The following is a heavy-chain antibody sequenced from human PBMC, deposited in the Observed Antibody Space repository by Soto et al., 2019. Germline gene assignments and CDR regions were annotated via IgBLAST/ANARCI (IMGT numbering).Heavy chain of an antibody. CDR2: IIPIFGTA. Sequence: ASVKVSCKASGGTFSSYAISWVRQAPGQGLEWMGGIIPIFGTANYAQKFQGRVTITADESASTAYMELSSLRSEDTAVYYCARGVVVVPAANYYYYGMDVWGQGTTVTVSS. J-gene: IGHJ6*02. CDR1: GGTFSSYA. CDR3: ARGVVVVPAANYYYYGMDV. D-gene: IGHD2-2*01. V-gene: IGHV1-69*13.